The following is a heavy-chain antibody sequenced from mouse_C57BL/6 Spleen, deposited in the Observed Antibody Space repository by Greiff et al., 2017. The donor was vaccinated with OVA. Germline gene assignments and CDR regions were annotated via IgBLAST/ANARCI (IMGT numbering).Heavy chain of an antibody. J-gene: IGHJ3*01. CDR1: GYAFSSSW. V-gene: IGHV1-82*01. CDR3: ARSGLFAY. CDR2: IYPGDGDT. Sequence: VQVVESGPELVKPGASVKISCKASGYAFSSSWMNWVKQRPGKGLEWIGRIYPGDGDTNYNGKFKGKATLTADKSSSTAYMQLSSLTSEDSAVYFCARSGLFAYWGQGTLVTVSA. D-gene: IGHD3-1*01.